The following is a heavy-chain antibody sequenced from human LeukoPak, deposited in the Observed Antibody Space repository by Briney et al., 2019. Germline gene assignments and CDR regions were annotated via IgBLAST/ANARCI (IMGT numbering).Heavy chain of an antibody. CDR1: GFTFSSYE. J-gene: IGHJ5*02. CDR2: ISSSGSTI. Sequence: GGSLRLSCAASGFTFSSYEMNWVRQAPGKGLEWVSYISSSGSTINYADSVKGRFTISRDNAKNSLYLQMNSLRAEDTAVYYCARDGPWDYGGNWFDPWGQGTLVTVSS. D-gene: IGHD4-17*01. V-gene: IGHV3-48*03. CDR3: ARDGPWDYGGNWFDP.